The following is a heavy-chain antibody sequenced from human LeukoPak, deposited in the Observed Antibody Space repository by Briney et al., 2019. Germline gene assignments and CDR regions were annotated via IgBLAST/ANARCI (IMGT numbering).Heavy chain of an antibody. D-gene: IGHD3-3*01. CDR2: IYHSGST. CDR3: ASGYPTGEWLTPIFDY. J-gene: IGHJ4*02. V-gene: IGHV4-38-2*02. Sequence: SETLSLTCTVSGYSISSGYYWGWIRQPPGKGLEWIGSIYHSGSTYYNPSLKSRVTISVDTSKNQFSLKLSSVTAADTAVYYCASGYPTGEWLTPIFDYWGQGTLVTVSS. CDR1: GYSISSGYY.